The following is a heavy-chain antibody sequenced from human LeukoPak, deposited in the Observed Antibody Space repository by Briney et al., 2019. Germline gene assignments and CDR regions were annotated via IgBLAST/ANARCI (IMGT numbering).Heavy chain of an antibody. J-gene: IGHJ5*02. D-gene: IGHD5-18*01. Sequence: ASVKVSCKASGYTFTGYYMHWVRQAPGQGLEWMGWINPNSGGTNYAQKFQGRVTMTRDTSISTAYMELSRLRSDDTAVYYCARDIAMVTYWFDPWGQGTLVTVSS. CDR2: INPNSGGT. V-gene: IGHV1-2*02. CDR3: ARDIAMVTYWFDP. CDR1: GYTFTGYY.